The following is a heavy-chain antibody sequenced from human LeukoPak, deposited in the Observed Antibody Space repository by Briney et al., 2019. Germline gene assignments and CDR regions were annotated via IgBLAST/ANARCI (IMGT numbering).Heavy chain of an antibody. J-gene: IGHJ3*02. CDR3: TREGYGGNSDAFDI. CDR2: ISNSCSIM. V-gene: IGHV3-48*03. D-gene: IGHD4-23*01. Sequence: GGSLRLSCAASGFTVSTYEMDWVRQAPGKGLEWVAYISNSCSIMYTDSVKGRFTISRDDAKNSLYLQMNSLRAEDTAVYYCTREGYGGNSDAFDIWGQGRMVTVSS. CDR1: GFTVSTYE.